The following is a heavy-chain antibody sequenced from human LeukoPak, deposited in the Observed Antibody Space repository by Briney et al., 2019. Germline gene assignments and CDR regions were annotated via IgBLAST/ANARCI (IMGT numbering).Heavy chain of an antibody. J-gene: IGHJ4*02. Sequence: SVNVSCKASGGTFSSYAISWVRQAPGQGLEWMGGIIPIFGTANYAQKFRGRVTITADESTSTAYMELSSLRSEDTAVYYCARVSRPMTTVTTLFDYWGQGTLVTVSS. CDR3: ARVSRPMTTVTTLFDY. D-gene: IGHD4-17*01. CDR2: IIPIFGTA. V-gene: IGHV1-69*13. CDR1: GGTFSSYA.